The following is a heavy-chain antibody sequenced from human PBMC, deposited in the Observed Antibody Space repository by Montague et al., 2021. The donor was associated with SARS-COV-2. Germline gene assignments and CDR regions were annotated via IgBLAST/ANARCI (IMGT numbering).Heavy chain of an antibody. CDR2: IRSKAYGGTT. D-gene: IGHD3-3*01. V-gene: IGHV3-49*04. J-gene: IGHJ4*02. CDR1: GFTFGDYA. Sequence: SLRLSFAASGFTFGDYAMSWVRQAPGKGLEWVGFIRSKAYGGTTEYAASVKGRFTISRDDSKSIAYLQMNSLKTEDTAVYYCTRDNFWAGYFDYWGQGTLVTVSS. CDR3: TRDNFWAGYFDY.